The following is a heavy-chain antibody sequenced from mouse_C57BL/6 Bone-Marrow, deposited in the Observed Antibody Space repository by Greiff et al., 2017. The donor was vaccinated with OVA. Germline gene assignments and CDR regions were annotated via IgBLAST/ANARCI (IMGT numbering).Heavy chain of an antibody. D-gene: IGHD4-1*01. CDR3: TTTGKDY. CDR1: GFNIKDDY. V-gene: IGHV14-4*01. Sequence: EVKLMESGAELVRPGASVKLSCTASGFNIKDDYMHWVKQRPEQGLEWIGWIDPENGDTEYASKFQGKATITADTSSNTAYLQLSSLTSEDTAFYYCTTTGKDYWGQGTTLTVSS. J-gene: IGHJ2*01. CDR2: IDPENGDT.